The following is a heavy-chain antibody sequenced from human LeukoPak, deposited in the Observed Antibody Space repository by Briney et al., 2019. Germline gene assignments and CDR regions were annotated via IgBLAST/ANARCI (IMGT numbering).Heavy chain of an antibody. CDR1: GFIFDDHG. Sequence: PGRSLRLSCAASGFIFDDHGMSWVRQAPGKGLEWVSGINWNGGSTGYADSVKGRFTISRDNAKNSLYLQMDSLSAEDTAFYYCAKNLGSGWYFPFDYWGQGTLVTVSS. D-gene: IGHD6-19*01. CDR2: INWNGGST. J-gene: IGHJ4*02. CDR3: AKNLGSGWYFPFDY. V-gene: IGHV3-20*04.